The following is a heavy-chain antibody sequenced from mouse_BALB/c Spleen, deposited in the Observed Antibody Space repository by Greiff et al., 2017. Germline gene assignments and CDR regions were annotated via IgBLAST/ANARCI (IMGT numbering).Heavy chain of an antibody. Sequence: VQLQESGAELVRPGSSVKISCKASGYAFSSYWMNWVKQRPGQGLEWIGQIYPGDGDTNYNGKFKGKATLTADKSSSTAYMQLSSLTSEDSAVYFCAREGTTAKGFDYWGQGTTLTVSS. J-gene: IGHJ2*01. V-gene: IGHV1-80*01. CDR3: AREGTTAKGFDY. CDR2: IYPGDGDT. D-gene: IGHD1-2*01. CDR1: GYAFSSYW.